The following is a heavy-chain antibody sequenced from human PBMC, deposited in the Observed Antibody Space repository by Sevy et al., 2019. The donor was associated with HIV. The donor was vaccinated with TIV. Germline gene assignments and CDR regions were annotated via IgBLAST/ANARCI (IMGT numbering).Heavy chain of an antibody. V-gene: IGHV3-33*01. D-gene: IGHD4-17*01. CDR3: ARHLEFYDSGDYGPAFMPDY. J-gene: IGHJ4*02. CDR1: GFTFSSYG. Sequence: GGSLRLSCAASGFTFSSYGMHWVRQGPGKGLEWVAVIWFDGSNTYYADSVKGPFTISRDIAKNTLHLQMNSLRAEDTAVYYCARHLEFYDSGDYGPAFMPDYWGQGTLVTVSS. CDR2: IWFDGSNT.